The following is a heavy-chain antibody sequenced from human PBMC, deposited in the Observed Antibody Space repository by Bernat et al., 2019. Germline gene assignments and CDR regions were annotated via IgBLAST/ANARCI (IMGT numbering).Heavy chain of an antibody. CDR1: GYAFSCCA. J-gene: IGHJ2*01. CDR3: ARGAGMEVHNWYFDL. V-gene: IGHV3-23*04. D-gene: IGHD3-3*01. CDR2: ISNGGGNT. Sequence: EVQLVESGGDLVQPGGSLSLSCAASGYAFSCCAVTWVRQAPGKGLEWVSTISNGGGNTYYADSVKGRFTISRDNSKNTLFLQMNSLRADDTAIYYYARGAGMEVHNWYFDLWGRGTLVTVSS.